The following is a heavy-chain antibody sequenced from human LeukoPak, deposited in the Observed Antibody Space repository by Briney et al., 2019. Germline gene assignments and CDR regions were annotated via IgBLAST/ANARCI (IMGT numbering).Heavy chain of an antibody. Sequence: SETLSLTCTVSGGSISTYYWNWIRQPPGKGLEWIGYIFHSGSTNYNPSLKSRVTISVDTSKNQFSLKLSSVTAADTAVYYCARMYSGSYYFDYWGQGTLVTVSS. J-gene: IGHJ4*02. CDR2: IFHSGST. V-gene: IGHV4-59*01. D-gene: IGHD1-26*01. CDR3: ARMYSGSYYFDY. CDR1: GGSISTYY.